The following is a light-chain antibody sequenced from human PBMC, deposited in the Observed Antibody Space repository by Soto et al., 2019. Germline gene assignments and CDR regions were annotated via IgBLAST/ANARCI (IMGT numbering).Light chain of an antibody. CDR2: GAS. CDR3: QQYVSSPLT. Sequence: EIVLTQSPGTLSLSPGERATLSCRASQSVDSSYLAWYQQRPGQAPRLLIYGASSRASGIPDRFSGSGSGTDFTLTISRLQPEDCAMDYCQQYVSSPLTFGNGTKVEVK. CDR1: QSVDSSY. V-gene: IGKV3-20*01. J-gene: IGKJ1*01.